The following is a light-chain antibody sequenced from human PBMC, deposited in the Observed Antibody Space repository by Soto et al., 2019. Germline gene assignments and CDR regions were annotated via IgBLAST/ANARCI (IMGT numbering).Light chain of an antibody. CDR2: DVN. V-gene: IGLV2-14*03. Sequence: QSALTQPASVSGSPGQSITISCTGTSSDIGASDYVSWYQQHPDKAPKLIIYDVNYRPSGVSSRFSGSKSANTASLTISGLQAEDEVDYFCSSYVLFGGGTKLTVL. CDR1: SSDIGASDY. CDR3: SSYVL. J-gene: IGLJ2*01.